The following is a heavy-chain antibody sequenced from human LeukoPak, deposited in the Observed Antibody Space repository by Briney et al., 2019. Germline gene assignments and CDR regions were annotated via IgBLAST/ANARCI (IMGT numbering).Heavy chain of an antibody. Sequence: GGSLRLSCAASGFTFSDYYMSWIRQAPGKGLEWVSYISSSGSTIYYADSVKGRFTISRDNAKNSLYLQMNSLRAEDTAVYYCAKDRDPMPSRGMDVWGQGTTVAVSS. D-gene: IGHD2-2*01. V-gene: IGHV3-11*04. J-gene: IGHJ6*02. CDR1: GFTFSDYY. CDR2: ISSSGSTI. CDR3: AKDRDPMPSRGMDV.